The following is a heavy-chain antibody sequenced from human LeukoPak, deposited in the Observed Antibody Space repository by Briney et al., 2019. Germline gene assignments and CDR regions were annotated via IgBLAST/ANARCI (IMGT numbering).Heavy chain of an antibody. Sequence: GESLKISCKGSGYSFTSYWIGWVRQVPGKGLEWMGIIYPGDSDTRYSPSFQGQVTISADKSISTAYLQWSSLKASDTAMYYCAKQKAYGSGSYTWFDPWGQGTLVTVSS. J-gene: IGHJ5*02. CDR3: AKQKAYGSGSYTWFDP. CDR1: GYSFTSYW. D-gene: IGHD3-10*01. CDR2: IYPGDSDT. V-gene: IGHV5-51*01.